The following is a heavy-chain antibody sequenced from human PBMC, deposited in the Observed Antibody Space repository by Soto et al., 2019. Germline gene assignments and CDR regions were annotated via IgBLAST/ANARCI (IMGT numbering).Heavy chain of an antibody. CDR1: GVSISSYY. V-gene: IGHV4-4*07. Sequence: QVQLQESGPGLVKPSETLSLTCTVSGVSISSYYWCWIRQPAGTGLEWNGRIYISGGINYNPSLKGRVTMSGDIAKNQFSLKLSSGTAAGTAVYFCARVGGEYCGDDCSYYNGLDVWGQGTTVNVSS. CDR3: ARVGGEYCGDDCSYYNGLDV. J-gene: IGHJ6*02. CDR2: IYISGGI. D-gene: IGHD2-21*01.